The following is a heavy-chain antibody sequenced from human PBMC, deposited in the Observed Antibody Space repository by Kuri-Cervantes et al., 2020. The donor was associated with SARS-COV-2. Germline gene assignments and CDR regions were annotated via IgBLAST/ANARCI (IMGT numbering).Heavy chain of an antibody. J-gene: IGHJ3*02. CDR1: RYSFTHFS. CDR2: IDPEDGEP. D-gene: IGHD3-16*02. Sequence: ASVKVSCKVSRYSFTHFSMHWVRQVPGKGLEWMGTIDPEDGEPNYAREFQGRVTMTADSSTDTAYMELSGLRSEDTAMYYCATPSAGRDVRAVIYAFDIWAKGQWSPSPQ. V-gene: IGHV1-24*01. CDR3: ATPSAGRDVRAVIYAFDI.